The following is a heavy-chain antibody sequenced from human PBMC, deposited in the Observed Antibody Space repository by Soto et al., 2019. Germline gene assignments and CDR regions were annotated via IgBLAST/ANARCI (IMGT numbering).Heavy chain of an antibody. CDR1: GFTFSDYY. CDR3: ARGPCGSYDVDN. V-gene: IGHV3-11*05. J-gene: IGHJ4*02. D-gene: IGHD1-1*01. Sequence: QVQLVESGGGLVKPGGSLRLSCAASGFTFSDYYMSWIRQAPGKGLECVSYISSSSSYTNYADAVRGRCTITSDNAKSSRNRQMKPLRAEETAVYYCARGPCGSYDVDNWGPGARVTVPS. CDR2: ISSSSSYT.